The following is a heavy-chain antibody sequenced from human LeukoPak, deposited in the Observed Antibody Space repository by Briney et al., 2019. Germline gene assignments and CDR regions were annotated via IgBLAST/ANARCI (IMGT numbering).Heavy chain of an antibody. Sequence: ASVKVSCKASGYIFTSYYIHWMRQAPGQGLEWMGIIIPSSGSTSSAQKFQGRVTMTRDTSTSPVSMELSSLRSEDTSLYYCSRKSRFEAFDIWGQGTMLIVSS. CDR2: IIPSSGST. CDR3: SRKSRFEAFDI. V-gene: IGHV1-46*01. J-gene: IGHJ3*02. CDR1: GYIFTSYY.